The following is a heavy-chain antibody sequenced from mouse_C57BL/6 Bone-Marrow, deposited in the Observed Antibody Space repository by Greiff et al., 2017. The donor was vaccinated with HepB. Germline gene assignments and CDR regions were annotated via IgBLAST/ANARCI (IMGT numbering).Heavy chain of an antibody. CDR3: AIESYYGSTYED. CDR2: IYPYNGDS. J-gene: IGHJ2*01. CDR1: GYSFTGYY. Sequence: EVQLQQSGPELVMPGASVKISCKASGYSFTGYYMHWVKQSHGNILDWIGYIYPYNGDSSYNQKFKGKATLTVDKSSRSAYMKLSSLTSDDSAFYYCAIESYYGSTYEDWGQGPTLTVSS. V-gene: IGHV1-31*01. D-gene: IGHD1-1*01.